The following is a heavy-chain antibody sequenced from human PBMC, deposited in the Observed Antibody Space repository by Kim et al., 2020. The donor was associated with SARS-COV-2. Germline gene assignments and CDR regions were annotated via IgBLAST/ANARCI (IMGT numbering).Heavy chain of an antibody. J-gene: IGHJ6*02. D-gene: IGHD2-2*01. CDR2: IYYSGST. V-gene: IGHV4-39*07. CDR3: ARDRIVVVPAAQGRYYYYGMDV. CDR1: GGSISSSSYY. Sequence: SETLSLTCTVSGGSISSSSYYWGWIRQPPGKGLEWIGSIYYSGSTYYNPSLKSRVTISVDTSKNQFSLKLSSVTAADTAVYYCARDRIVVVPAAQGRYYYYGMDVWGQGTTVTVSS.